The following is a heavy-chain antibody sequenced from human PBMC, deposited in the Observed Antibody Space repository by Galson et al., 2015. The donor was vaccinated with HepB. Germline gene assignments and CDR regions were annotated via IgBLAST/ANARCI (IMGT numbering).Heavy chain of an antibody. Sequence: QSGAEVKKPGESLKISCEGSGYKFTNYWIGWVRQMPGKGLEWMGIIWPGDSDTRYSPSFKGQVTMSVDKSNSTAYLQWSGLRASATAMYYCARHRHGYNYFFDYWGQGTLVTVSS. D-gene: IGHD5-24*01. J-gene: IGHJ4*02. CDR3: ARHRHGYNYFFDY. CDR1: GYKFTNYW. V-gene: IGHV5-51*01. CDR2: IWPGDSDT.